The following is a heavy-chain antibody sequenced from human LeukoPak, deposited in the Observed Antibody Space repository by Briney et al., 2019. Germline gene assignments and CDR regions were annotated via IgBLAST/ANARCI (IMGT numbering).Heavy chain of an antibody. Sequence: ASVKVSCKASGYTFTGYYMHWVRQAPGQGLEWMGWINPNSGGTNYAQKFPGRVTMTRDTSISTAYMELSRLRSDDTAVYYCARDRYSSSWGYSSGWAMFDYWGQGTLVTVSS. J-gene: IGHJ4*02. V-gene: IGHV1-2*02. CDR2: INPNSGGT. CDR1: GYTFTGYY. D-gene: IGHD6-13*01. CDR3: ARDRYSSSWGYSSGWAMFDY.